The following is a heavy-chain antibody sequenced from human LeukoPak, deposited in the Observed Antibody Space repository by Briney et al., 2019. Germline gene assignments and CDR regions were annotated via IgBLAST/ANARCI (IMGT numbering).Heavy chain of an antibody. D-gene: IGHD2-21*02. CDR2: MSASSGNT. CDR3: ARTPPKGDIDY. V-gene: IGHV1-8*01. CDR1: GYTFTNYD. J-gene: IGHJ4*02. Sequence: GASVKVSCKACGYTFTNYDINWVRQATGQGLEWLGWMSASSGNTGYAQKFQGRVSMTRATSISTAYLELSSLTFEDTAVYYCARTPPKGDIDYWGQGTLVTVSS.